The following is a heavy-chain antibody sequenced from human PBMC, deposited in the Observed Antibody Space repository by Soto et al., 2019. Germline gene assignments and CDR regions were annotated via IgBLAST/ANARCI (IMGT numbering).Heavy chain of an antibody. CDR2: ISPINT. Sequence: ASVKVSCKASGYTFSSYGISWVRQAPGQGLEWMGWISPINTNYAQKFQDRVTMTTDPSSSTAYMEVRSLRSDDTAVYFCARDTALPESLRDDFFYFGMDVWGQGTTVTVSS. CDR3: ARDTALPESLRDDFFYFGMDV. CDR1: GYTFSSYG. V-gene: IGHV1-18*04. D-gene: IGHD2-2*01. J-gene: IGHJ6*02.